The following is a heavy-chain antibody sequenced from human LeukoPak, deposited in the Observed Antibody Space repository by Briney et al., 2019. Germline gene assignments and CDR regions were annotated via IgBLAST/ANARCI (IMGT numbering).Heavy chain of an antibody. CDR1: GFTFSSYA. Sequence: GGSLRLSCAASGFTFSSYAMSWVRQAPWKGLEWVSAISGSGGSTYYADSVKGRFTISRDNSKNTLYLQMNSLRAEDTAVYYCAKRWDYYDSSGYIDYWGQGTLVTVSS. CDR2: ISGSGGST. D-gene: IGHD3-22*01. CDR3: AKRWDYYDSSGYIDY. J-gene: IGHJ4*02. V-gene: IGHV3-23*01.